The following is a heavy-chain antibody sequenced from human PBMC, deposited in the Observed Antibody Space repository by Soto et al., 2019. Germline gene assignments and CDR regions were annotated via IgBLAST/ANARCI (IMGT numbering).Heavy chain of an antibody. J-gene: IGHJ4*02. D-gene: IGHD1-26*01. V-gene: IGHV3-7*03. CDR2: IKQDGSEK. CDR1: GFTFSSYW. Sequence: TGGSLRLSCAASGFTFSSYWMSWVRQAPGKGLEWVANIKQDGSEKYYVDSVKGRFTISRDNAKNSLYLQVNSLRAEDTAVYYCARKYSGSHIDYWGQGTLVTVSS. CDR3: ARKYSGSHIDY.